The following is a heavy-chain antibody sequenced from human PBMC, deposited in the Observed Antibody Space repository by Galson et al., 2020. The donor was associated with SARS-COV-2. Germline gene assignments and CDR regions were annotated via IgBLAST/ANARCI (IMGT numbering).Heavy chain of an antibody. Sequence: SETLSLTCAVYGGTFSGYYWSWIRQPPGKGLEWIGKINHSGSTNYNASPKSRVTITVDTSKNQFSLKLSSVTAADTAVYYCARGPNPGATGFQHWGQGTLVTVSS. CDR2: INHSGST. D-gene: IGHD5-12*01. V-gene: IGHV4-34*01. J-gene: IGHJ1*01. CDR1: GGTFSGYY. CDR3: ARGPNPGATGFQH.